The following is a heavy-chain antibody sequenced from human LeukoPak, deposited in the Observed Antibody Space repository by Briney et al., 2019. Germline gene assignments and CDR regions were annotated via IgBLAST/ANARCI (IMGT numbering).Heavy chain of an antibody. J-gene: IGHJ3*02. CDR3: ARGRINWNYFGI. V-gene: IGHV1-46*02. CDR2: INPSGGST. CDR1: GYIFNNFY. Sequence: ASVKVSCKASGYIFNNFYMQWVRQAPGQGLEWMGIINPSGGSTTYAQKFQGRVTLTRDMSTSTVHMELSSLRSEDTAVYYCARGRINWNYFGIWGQGTLVTVSS. D-gene: IGHD1-7*01.